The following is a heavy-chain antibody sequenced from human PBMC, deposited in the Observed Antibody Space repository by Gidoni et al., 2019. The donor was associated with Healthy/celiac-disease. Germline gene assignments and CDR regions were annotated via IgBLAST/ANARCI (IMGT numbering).Heavy chain of an antibody. CDR2: INHRGST. J-gene: IGHJ6*02. CDR3: ARGNKLGYCSGGSCYSDGYYYYGMDV. CDR1: GGSFSGYY. V-gene: IGHV4-34*01. Sequence: QVQLQQWGAGLLKPSETLSPTCAVYGGSFSGYYWSWIRQPPGKGLEWIGEINHRGSTNYNPSLKSRVTISVDTSKNQFSLKLSSVTAADTAVYYCARGNKLGYCSGGSCYSDGYYYYGMDVWGQGTTVTVSS. D-gene: IGHD2-15*01.